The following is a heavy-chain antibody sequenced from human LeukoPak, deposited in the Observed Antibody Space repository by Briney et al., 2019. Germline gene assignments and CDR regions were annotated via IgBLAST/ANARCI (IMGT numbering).Heavy chain of an antibody. J-gene: IGHJ6*03. D-gene: IGHD5-24*01. V-gene: IGHV4-39*07. CDR3: ARGRRWPRRYYYYMDV. Sequence: SETLSLTCTVSGGSISSSSYYWGWIRQPPGKGLEWIGTFYYSGSTYYNPSLKSRVTISVDTSKNQFSLKLSSVTAADTAVYYCARGRRWPRRYYYYMDVWGKGTTVTVSS. CDR2: FYYSGST. CDR1: GGSISSSSYY.